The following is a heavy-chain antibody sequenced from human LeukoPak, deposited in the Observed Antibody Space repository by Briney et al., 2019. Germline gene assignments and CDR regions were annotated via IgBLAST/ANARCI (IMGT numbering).Heavy chain of an antibody. D-gene: IGHD2-8*02. Sequence: SVKVSCKASGGTFSSYAISWVRQAPGQGLEWMGGIIPIFGTANYAQKFQGRVTITADESTSTAYMELSSLRSEDTAVYYCATKPWDQEPLVATEHPYYFDYWGQGTLVTVSS. CDR1: GGTFSSYA. V-gene: IGHV1-69*13. J-gene: IGHJ4*02. CDR3: ATKPWDQEPLVATEHPYYFDY. CDR2: IIPIFGTA.